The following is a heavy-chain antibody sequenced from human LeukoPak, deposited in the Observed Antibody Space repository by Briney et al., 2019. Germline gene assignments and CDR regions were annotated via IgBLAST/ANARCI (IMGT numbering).Heavy chain of an antibody. CDR3: ARFGGDFEMGYFDY. D-gene: IGHD2-21*02. Sequence: GASVKVSCKASGGTFSSYAISWVRQAPGQGLEWMGGIIPIFGTANYAQKFQGRVTITTDESTSTAYMELSSLRSEDTAVYYCARFGGDFEMGYFDYWGQGTLVTVSS. CDR1: GGTFSSYA. J-gene: IGHJ4*02. V-gene: IGHV1-69*05. CDR2: IIPIFGTA.